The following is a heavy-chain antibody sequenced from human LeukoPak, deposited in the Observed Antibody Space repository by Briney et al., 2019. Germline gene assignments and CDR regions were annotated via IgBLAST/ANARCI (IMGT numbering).Heavy chain of an antibody. CDR1: GFTFDDYA. V-gene: IGHV3-9*03. J-gene: IGHJ4*02. D-gene: IGHD4-23*01. Sequence: GRSLRLSCAASGFTFDDYATHWVRQAPGKGLEWVSGISWNSGSIGYADSVKGRFTISRDNAKNSLYLQMNSLRAEDMALYYCAKDRYGGDSGLLDYWGQGTLVTVSS. CDR2: ISWNSGSI. CDR3: AKDRYGGDSGLLDY.